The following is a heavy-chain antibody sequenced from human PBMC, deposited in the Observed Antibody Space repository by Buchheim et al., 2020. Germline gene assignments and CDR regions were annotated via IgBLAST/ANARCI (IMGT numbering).Heavy chain of an antibody. CDR1: GFTFSSYA. CDR2: ISYDGSNK. D-gene: IGHD2-2*01. J-gene: IGHJ5*02. CDR3: AKDSRSTSLSWFDP. Sequence: VQLVESGGGLVQPGGSLRLSCAASGFTFSSYAMHWVRQAPGKGLEWVAVISYDGSNKYYADSVKGRFTISRDNSKNTLYLQMNSLRAEDTAVYYCAKDSRSTSLSWFDPWGQGTL. V-gene: IGHV3-30-3*01.